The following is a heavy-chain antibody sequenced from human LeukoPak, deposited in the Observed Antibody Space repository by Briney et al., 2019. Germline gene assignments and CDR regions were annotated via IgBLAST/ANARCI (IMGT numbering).Heavy chain of an antibody. CDR3: ARTFVVIGAMDYLDY. CDR1: GFTVSSNY. V-gene: IGHV3-53*01. D-gene: IGHD2-2*01. J-gene: IGHJ4*02. CDR2: LSSGGTP. Sequence: GGSLRLSCVASGFTVSSNYMSWVRQAQGKRLEWVSVLSSGGTPYYADSVKGRFTISRDNSKNTLYLQMNTLRAEDTAMYYCARTFVVIGAMDYLDYWGQGTLVTVSS.